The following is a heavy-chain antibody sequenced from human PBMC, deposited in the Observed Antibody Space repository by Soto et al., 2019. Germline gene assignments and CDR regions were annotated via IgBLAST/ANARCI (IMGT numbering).Heavy chain of an antibody. CDR1: GFTFSSYS. V-gene: IGHV3-21*01. J-gene: IGHJ4*02. CDR3: ARGLYYYDSSGASFIDY. Sequence: GGSLRLSCAASGFTFSSYSMNWVRQAPGKGLEWVSSISSSSSYIYYADSVKGRFTISRDNAKNSLYLQMNSLRAEDTAVYYCARGLYYYDSSGASFIDYWGQGTLVTVS. CDR2: ISSSSSYI. D-gene: IGHD3-22*01.